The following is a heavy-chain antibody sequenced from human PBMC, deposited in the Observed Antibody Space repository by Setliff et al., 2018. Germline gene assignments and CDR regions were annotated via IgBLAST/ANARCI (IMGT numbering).Heavy chain of an antibody. V-gene: IGHV5-51*01. CDR1: GYSFTSYW. Sequence: PGESLTISCKGSGYSFTSYWIGWVRQMPGKGLEWMGIIYPGDSDTRYSPSFQGQVTISADKSISTAYLQWSSLKASDTAMYYCARPATDYGDYESLNYFDYWGQGTLVTVSS. J-gene: IGHJ4*02. CDR3: ARPATDYGDYESLNYFDY. D-gene: IGHD4-17*01. CDR2: IYPGDSDT.